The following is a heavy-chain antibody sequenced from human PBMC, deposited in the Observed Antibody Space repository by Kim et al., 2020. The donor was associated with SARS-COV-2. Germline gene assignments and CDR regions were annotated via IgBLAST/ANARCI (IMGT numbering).Heavy chain of an antibody. CDR2: INTNTGKP. V-gene: IGHV7-4-1*02. Sequence: ASVKVSCKAFGYTFISYSINWVRQAPGQGLQWMGWINTNTGKPTYAQGFTGRVIFSLDTSLNTAHLQISDLKAEDTGLYYCAREGSVLVFDYCGQGTLVT. CDR3: AREGSVLVFDY. D-gene: IGHD2-8*01. CDR1: GYTFISYS. J-gene: IGHJ4*02.